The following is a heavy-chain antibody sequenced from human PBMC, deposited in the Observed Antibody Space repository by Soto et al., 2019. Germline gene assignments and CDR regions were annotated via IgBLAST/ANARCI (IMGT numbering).Heavy chain of an antibody. CDR3: ARVADSSGYYYDYYYYGMDV. D-gene: IGHD3-22*01. J-gene: IGHJ6*02. CDR2: IDPGAGST. Sequence: QVHLVQSGAEVKKPGASVKVSCKASGYTFTSYYMHWVRQAPGQGLEWMGIIDPGAGSTSYAQKCQGRVTMARDTSTSTVYMELSSLRSEDTAVYYWARVADSSGYYYDYYYYGMDVWGQGTTVTVSS. V-gene: IGHV1-46*03. CDR1: GYTFTSYY.